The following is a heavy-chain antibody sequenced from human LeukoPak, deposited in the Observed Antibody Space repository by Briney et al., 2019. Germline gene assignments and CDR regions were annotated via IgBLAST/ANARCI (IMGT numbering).Heavy chain of an antibody. CDR2: IYYSGST. Sequence: SETLSLTCTVSGGSISSSGYYWGWIRQPPGKGLEWIGSIYYSGSTYYNPSLKSRVTISVDTSKNQFSLKLSSVTAADTAVYYCASLSVAGTDYFDYWGQGTLVTVSS. D-gene: IGHD6-19*01. J-gene: IGHJ4*02. CDR1: GGSISSSGYY. V-gene: IGHV4-39*01. CDR3: ASLSVAGTDYFDY.